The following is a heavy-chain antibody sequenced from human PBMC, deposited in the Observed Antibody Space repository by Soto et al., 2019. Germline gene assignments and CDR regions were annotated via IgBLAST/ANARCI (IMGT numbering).Heavy chain of an antibody. Sequence: QLQLQESGPGLVKPSETLSLTCTVSGGSISSSSYYWGWIRQPPGKGLEWIGSIYYSGSTYYNPSLQSRVTISVDTSKNQFSLKLSSVTAADTAVYYCAKTYPQVVYAGADAFDIWGQGTMVTVSS. CDR1: GGSISSSSYY. J-gene: IGHJ3*02. V-gene: IGHV4-39*01. CDR3: AKTYPQVVYAGADAFDI. D-gene: IGHD2-8*02. CDR2: IYYSGST.